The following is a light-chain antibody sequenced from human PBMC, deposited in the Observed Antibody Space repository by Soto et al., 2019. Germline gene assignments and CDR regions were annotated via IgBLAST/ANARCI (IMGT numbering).Light chain of an antibody. J-gene: IGKJ4*01. Sequence: EIVLTQSPATLSLSPGERVTLSCRASQSVSSYLAWYQQKPGQAPRLLIYDASNRATGIPARFSGSGSGTDFTLTISSLEPEDFAVYYCQQRGNWPLTFGGGTKVEIK. V-gene: IGKV3-11*01. CDR1: QSVSSY. CDR3: QQRGNWPLT. CDR2: DAS.